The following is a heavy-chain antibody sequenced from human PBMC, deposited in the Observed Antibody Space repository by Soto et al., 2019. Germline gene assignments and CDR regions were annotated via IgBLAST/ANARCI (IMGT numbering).Heavy chain of an antibody. CDR1: GGSISTNNW. Sequence: QVQLQESGPGLVKPSWTLSLTCAVSGGSISTNNWWHWVRQSPEKGLEWIGEIHHTGSINYSPSLKRRVSMSVDQIRNQFSLSLSSVSAAATAVYYCERETGAGTCQGFDYWGQGSLATASS. D-gene: IGHD6-19*01. CDR2: IHHTGSI. V-gene: IGHV4-4*02. CDR3: ERETGAGTCQGFDY. J-gene: IGHJ4*02.